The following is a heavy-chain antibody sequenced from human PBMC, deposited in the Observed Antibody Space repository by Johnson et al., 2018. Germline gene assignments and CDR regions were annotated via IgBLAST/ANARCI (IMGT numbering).Heavy chain of an antibody. CDR1: GFTFSSYG. CDR2: ISYDGSNK. D-gene: IGHD3-22*01. J-gene: IGHJ3*02. V-gene: IGHV3-30*18. CDR3: AKPYYYDSSGYAFDI. Sequence: QLVESGGGVVQPGRSLRLSCAASGFTFSSYGMHWVRQAPGKGLEWVAVISYDGSNKNYADSVKGRFTISRDNSKNTLYLQMNSLRAEDTAVYYCAKPYYYDSSGYAFDIWGQGTMVTVSS.